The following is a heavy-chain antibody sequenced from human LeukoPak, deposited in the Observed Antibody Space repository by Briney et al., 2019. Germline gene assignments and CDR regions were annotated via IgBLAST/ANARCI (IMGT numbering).Heavy chain of an antibody. CDR1: GFTFNTFG. D-gene: IGHD3-10*01. V-gene: IGHV3-30*02. J-gene: IGHJ4*02. Sequence: GGSLRLSCAASGFTFNTFGMHWVRQTPGKGLEWVAFIRHDGSDQYYTDSVKGRFTLSRDNSQSTLYLQMNSLRAEDTAVYYCARDLYGSGPFDYWGQGTLVTVSS. CDR2: IRHDGSDQ. CDR3: ARDLYGSGPFDY.